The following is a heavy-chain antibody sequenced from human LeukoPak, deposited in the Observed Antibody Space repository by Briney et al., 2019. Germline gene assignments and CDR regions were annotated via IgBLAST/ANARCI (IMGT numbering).Heavy chain of an antibody. CDR2: INPNRGCT. V-gene: IGHV1-2*02. CDR1: GYTFTGYY. J-gene: IGHJ5*02. D-gene: IGHD4-17*01. Sequence: ASVNLSSKASGYTFTGYYMHWVRQAPGQGLEWMGWINPNRGCTNYAQKFQGRVTMTRDTLIRIGYMELSGLRSDDTAVYYCARDKLYGDYGFAAWGKGTLVTVAS. CDR3: ARDKLYGDYGFAA.